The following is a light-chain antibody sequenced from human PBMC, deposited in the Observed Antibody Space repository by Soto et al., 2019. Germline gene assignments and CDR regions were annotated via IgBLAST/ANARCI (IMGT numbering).Light chain of an antibody. Sequence: QTVVTQSPSVSAAPGQKVTISCSGSSSNIGNNYVSWYQQLPGTAPKLLIYDNNKRPSGIPDRFSGSKSGTSGTLDITGLQTEDEADYYCATWDASLPGEVFGGGTKLTVL. CDR2: DNN. V-gene: IGLV1-51*01. J-gene: IGLJ2*01. CDR1: SSNIGNNY. CDR3: ATWDASLPGEV.